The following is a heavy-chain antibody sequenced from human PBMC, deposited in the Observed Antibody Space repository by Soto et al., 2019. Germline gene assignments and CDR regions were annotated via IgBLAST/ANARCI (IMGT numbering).Heavy chain of an antibody. Sequence: QVQLQQWGAGLLRPSETLSLTCAVYGGSFSGYYWSWIRQSPGKGLEWIAEINHRGTTNHNPSLKSRVTLTVDPSKNQFSLRLKSVSAADTALYYCARGYPRSISSTELGTSYWFDAWGQGTVVTVS. CDR3: ARGYPRSISSTELGTSYWFDA. CDR2: INHRGTT. CDR1: GGSFSGYY. V-gene: IGHV4-34*01. J-gene: IGHJ5*02. D-gene: IGHD3-16*01.